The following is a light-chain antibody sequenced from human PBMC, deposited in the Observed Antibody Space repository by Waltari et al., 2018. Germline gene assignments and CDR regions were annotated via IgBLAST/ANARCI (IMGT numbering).Light chain of an antibody. CDR3: QQYYGTPCT. CDR1: QSVLYSSNNKNY. J-gene: IGKJ4*01. CDR2: CAS. Sequence: DIVMTQSPDSLAVSLGERATINCKSSQSVLYSSNNKNYLAWYQQKPGQPPKLLIYCASTRESGVPDRFSGSGSGTDFTLTISSLQAEDVAVYYCQQYYGTPCTFGGGTKVEMK. V-gene: IGKV4-1*01.